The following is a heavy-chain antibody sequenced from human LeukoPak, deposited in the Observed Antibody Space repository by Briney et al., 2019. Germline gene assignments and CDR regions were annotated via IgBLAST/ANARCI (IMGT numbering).Heavy chain of an antibody. V-gene: IGHV3-23*01. CDR1: GFSFSSDG. CDR3: ATYRQIEVPFEF. D-gene: IGHD1-1*01. J-gene: IGHJ4*02. CDR2: IFPSSGEI. Sequence: PGGSLRLSCVASGFSFSSDGMSWVRQAPGKGLEWVSSIFPSSGEIHYADSVKGRFTISRDNSRSTLSLQMDSLRAEDTATYYCATYRQIEVPFEFWGQGTLVTVSS.